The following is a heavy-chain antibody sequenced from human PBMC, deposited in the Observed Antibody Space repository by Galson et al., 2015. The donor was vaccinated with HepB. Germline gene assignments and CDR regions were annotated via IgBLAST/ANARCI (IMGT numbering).Heavy chain of an antibody. Sequence: SLRLSCAASGFTFSSYWMHWVRQAPGKGLVWVSRINSDGSSTSYADSVKGRFTISRDNAKNTLYLQMNSLRVDDTAVYYCARVRVNSGQNLLGYWGQGTLVTVSS. V-gene: IGHV3-74*01. CDR3: ARVRVNSGQNLLGY. CDR1: GFTFSSYW. J-gene: IGHJ4*02. CDR2: INSDGSST. D-gene: IGHD3-16*01.